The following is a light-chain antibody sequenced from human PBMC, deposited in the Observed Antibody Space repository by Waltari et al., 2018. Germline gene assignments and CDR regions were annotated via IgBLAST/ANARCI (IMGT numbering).Light chain of an antibody. CDR2: EVS. CDR1: SSDVGGYNY. CDR3: SSYAGSNNLV. V-gene: IGLV2-8*01. Sequence: QSALTQPPSASGSPGQSVTISCTGTSSDVGGYNYVSWYQQPPGKAPKLMIYEVSKRHSGVPDRCSGSKAGNTASRTVSGLQAEDEADYYCSSYAGSNNLVFGGGTKLTVL. J-gene: IGLJ2*01.